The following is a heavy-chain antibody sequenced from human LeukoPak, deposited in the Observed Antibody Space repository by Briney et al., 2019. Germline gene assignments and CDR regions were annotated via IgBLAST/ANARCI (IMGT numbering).Heavy chain of an antibody. J-gene: IGHJ4*02. V-gene: IGHV3-21*01. CDR2: ISSSSSYI. D-gene: IGHD6-19*01. Sequence: PGGSLRLSCAASGFTFSSHSMNWVRQAPGKGLEWVSSISSSSSYIYYADSVKGRFTISRDNAKNSLYLQMNSLRAEDTAVYYCARGLCYSSGCPAGYWGQGTLVTVSS. CDR3: ARGLCYSSGCPAGY. CDR1: GFTFSSHS.